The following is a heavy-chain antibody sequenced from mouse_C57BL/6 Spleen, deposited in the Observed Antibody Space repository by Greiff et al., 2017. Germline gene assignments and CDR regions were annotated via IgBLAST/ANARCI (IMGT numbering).Heavy chain of an antibody. CDR3: ASTVVGAMDY. Sequence: EVKLVESGPGMVKPSQSLSLTCTVTGYSFTSGYDSYFIRHFPGNILEWMGYISYSGSTNYKPSLKSRISITHDTSKNHFFLKLNPVTTEDTATYYCASTVVGAMDYWGQGTSVTVSS. CDR2: ISYSGST. V-gene: IGHV3-1*01. CDR1: GYSFTSGYD. J-gene: IGHJ4*01. D-gene: IGHD1-1*02.